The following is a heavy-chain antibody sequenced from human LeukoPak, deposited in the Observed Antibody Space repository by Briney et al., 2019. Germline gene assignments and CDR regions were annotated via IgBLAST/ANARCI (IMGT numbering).Heavy chain of an antibody. J-gene: IGHJ4*02. CDR2: MRYDGSNK. D-gene: IGHD3-10*01. V-gene: IGHV3-30*02. Sequence: GGSLRLSCAASGFTFSSYGMHWVRQAPGKGLEWVAFMRYDGSNKYYADSVKGRFTISRDNSKNTLYLQMNSLRAEDTAVYYCAKGERITMVRGVIITPYFDYWGQGTLVTVSS. CDR3: AKGERITMVRGVIITPYFDY. CDR1: GFTFSSYG.